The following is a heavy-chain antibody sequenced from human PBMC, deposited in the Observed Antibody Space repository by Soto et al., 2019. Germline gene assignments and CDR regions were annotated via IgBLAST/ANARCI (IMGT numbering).Heavy chain of an antibody. CDR3: ARIPFAATGFYFDY. Sequence: EVQLVQSGAEVKKPGDSLKISCKASGYNFNNYWIGWVRQMPEKGLEWMGFIYPDDSDTKYSPSFQGQVTISVDKSINTASLQWSSLKASDTAMYYCARIPFAATGFYFDYWAQGTLVTVSS. V-gene: IGHV5-51*03. J-gene: IGHJ4*02. CDR2: IYPDDSDT. D-gene: IGHD6-13*01. CDR1: GYNFNNYW.